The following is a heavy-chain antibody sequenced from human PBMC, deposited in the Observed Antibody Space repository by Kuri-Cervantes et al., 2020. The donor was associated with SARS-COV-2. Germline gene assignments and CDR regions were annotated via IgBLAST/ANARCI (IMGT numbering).Heavy chain of an antibody. CDR3: AREGPYGSGSYFDY. CDR1: GDSITNYY. Sequence: SETLSLTCTVSGDSITNYYWSWIRQPPGKGLEWIGYFYYTGSTNYKPSLESRVTMSVDTSKNQFSLKLNSVTVADTAVYYCAREGPYGSGSYFDYWGQGTLVTVSS. CDR2: FYYTGST. D-gene: IGHD3-10*01. V-gene: IGHV4-59*01. J-gene: IGHJ4*02.